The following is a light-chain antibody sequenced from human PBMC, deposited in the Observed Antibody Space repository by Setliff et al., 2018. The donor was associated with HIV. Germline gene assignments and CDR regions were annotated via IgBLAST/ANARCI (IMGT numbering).Light chain of an antibody. Sequence: QSALTQPASVSASPGQSITISCTGTSNDVGAYDYVSWYQQQPGKPPKLMIYQASKRPSGVSNRFSGSKSGNTASLTISGLQAEDEADYYCCSNTGSNTYVFGTGTKVTVL. CDR3: CSNTGSNTYV. CDR1: SNDVGAYDY. J-gene: IGLJ1*01. CDR2: QAS. V-gene: IGLV2-14*01.